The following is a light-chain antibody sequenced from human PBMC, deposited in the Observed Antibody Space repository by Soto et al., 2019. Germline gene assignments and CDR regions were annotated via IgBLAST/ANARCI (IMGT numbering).Light chain of an antibody. CDR1: QSVSSNS. CDR3: QQYGNSPPYT. V-gene: IGKV3-20*01. J-gene: IGKJ2*01. CDR2: GAS. Sequence: IVLTQSPGTLSLSPGEGDTLSCRASQSVSSNSLAWYQQNPGQPPSLIIFGASNRASDIPDRFSGSGSGTDFTLTISRLEPEDFAVYYCQQYGNSPPYTFGQGTKLEIK.